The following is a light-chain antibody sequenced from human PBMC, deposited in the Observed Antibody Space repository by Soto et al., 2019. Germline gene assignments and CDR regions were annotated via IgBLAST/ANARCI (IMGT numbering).Light chain of an antibody. CDR2: AIS. CDR1: QSVSSN. CDR3: QQFDKWPPST. J-gene: IGKJ1*01. V-gene: IGKV3-15*01. Sequence: EIVLTQSPATLSFSPGERATLSCRASQSVSSNLAWYQQKPGQAPRLLIYAISTRATGIPARFSGSGSGTDFTLTISSLQSEDCAVYYCQQFDKWPPSTFGQGTKVDIK.